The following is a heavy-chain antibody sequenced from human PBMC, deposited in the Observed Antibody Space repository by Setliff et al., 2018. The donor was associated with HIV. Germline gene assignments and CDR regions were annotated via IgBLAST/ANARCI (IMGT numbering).Heavy chain of an antibody. D-gene: IGHD3-10*01. Sequence: GGSLRPSCAASGFSFSSYGMHWVRQAPGKGLEWVAVIWYDGSNKYYVDSVKGRFTISRDNTKNSLYLQMDSLRAEDTAVYYCARVVDTSGGYWGSFYRYMDVWGKGTTVTVSS. J-gene: IGHJ6*03. CDR1: GFSFSSYG. V-gene: IGHV3-33*01. CDR3: ARVVDTSGGYWGSFYRYMDV. CDR2: IWYDGSNK.